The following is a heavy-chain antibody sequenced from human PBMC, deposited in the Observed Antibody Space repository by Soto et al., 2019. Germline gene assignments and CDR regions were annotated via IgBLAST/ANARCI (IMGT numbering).Heavy chain of an antibody. J-gene: IGHJ4*02. CDR3: ARLSRIAVAGTTA. CDR2: IYYSGST. V-gene: IGHV4-39*01. D-gene: IGHD6-19*01. CDR1: GGSIRSSSYY. Sequence: HLQLQESGPGLVKPSETLSLTCTVSGGSIRSSSYYWGWIRQPPGTGLEWIGRIYYSGSTYYNPSLKSRVTISVDTSKNQFSLKLSSVTAADTAVYYCARLSRIAVAGTTAWGQGTLVTVSS.